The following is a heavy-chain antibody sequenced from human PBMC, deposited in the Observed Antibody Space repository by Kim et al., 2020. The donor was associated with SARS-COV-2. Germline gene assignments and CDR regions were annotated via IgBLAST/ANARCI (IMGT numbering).Heavy chain of an antibody. V-gene: IGHV1-2*06. D-gene: IGHD1-26*01. J-gene: IGHJ4*02. CDR1: GYTFTGYY. CDR2: INPNNGGT. Sequence: ASVKVSCKTSGYTFTGYYMHWVRQAPGQGLEWMGRINPNNGGTNYAQKLQGRVTMTRDTSISTAYMELSSLRSDGTAVYYCARVPIVGPTGDFDYWGQGTLVTVSS. CDR3: ARVPIVGPTGDFDY.